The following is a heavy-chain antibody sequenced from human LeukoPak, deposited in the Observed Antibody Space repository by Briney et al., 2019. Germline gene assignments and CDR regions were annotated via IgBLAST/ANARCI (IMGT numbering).Heavy chain of an antibody. CDR3: ARLPHYSSSWIDY. V-gene: IGHV5-51*01. CDR1: GYSFTSYW. CDR2: IYPGDSDT. Sequence: GESLKSSCKGSGYSFTSYWSGWVRQMAGKGLEWGGIIYPGDSDTGYSPSFQGQVTISADKSISTAYLQWSSLKASDTAMYYCARLPHYSSSWIDYWGQGTLVTVSS. J-gene: IGHJ4*02. D-gene: IGHD6-13*01.